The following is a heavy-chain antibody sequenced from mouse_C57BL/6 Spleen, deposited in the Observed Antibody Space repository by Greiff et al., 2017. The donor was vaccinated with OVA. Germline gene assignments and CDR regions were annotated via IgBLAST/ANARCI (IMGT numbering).Heavy chain of an antibody. V-gene: IGHV3-6*01. CDR2: ISYDGSN. CDR3: AETRFDY. Sequence: VQLKESGPGLVKPSQSLSLTCSVTGYSITSGYYWNWIRQFPGNKLEWMGYISYDGSNNYNPSLKNRISITRDTSKNQFFLKLNSVTTEDTATYYCAETRFDYWGQGTTLTVSS. J-gene: IGHJ2*01. CDR1: GYSITSGYY.